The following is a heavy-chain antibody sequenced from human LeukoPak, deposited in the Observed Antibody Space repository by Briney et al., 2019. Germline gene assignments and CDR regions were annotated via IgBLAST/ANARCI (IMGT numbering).Heavy chain of an antibody. D-gene: IGHD2-2*01. CDR1: GYTFTDYY. V-gene: IGHV1-2*02. CDR2: INPNSGVT. J-gene: IGHJ4*02. CDR3: ARNPGYCSSTSCYNSPSDY. Sequence: ASVKVSCKASGYTFTDYYMHWVRQAPGQGLEWMGWINPNSGVTNYAQKFQGRVTMTRDTSISTAYMELSRLRSDDTAVYYCARNPGYCSSTSCYNSPSDYWGQGTLVTVSS.